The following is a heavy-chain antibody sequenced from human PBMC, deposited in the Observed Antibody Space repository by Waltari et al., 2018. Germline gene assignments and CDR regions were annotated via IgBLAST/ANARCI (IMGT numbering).Heavy chain of an antibody. CDR2: IFHDGMT. V-gene: IGHV4-38-2*02. D-gene: IGHD1-26*01. J-gene: IGHJ3*01. Sequence: QVHLEESGPGLVRPSETLSLSCNVSGSFISWGNDWDWIRQPPGKGREWIATIFHDGMTFYNPTLKSRVTISVDLSKNKLFLEVTSVTAADTAIYYCTRGRANAGPPHAFDVWGQGTMVSVSS. CDR3: TRGRANAGPPHAFDV. CDR1: GSFISWGND.